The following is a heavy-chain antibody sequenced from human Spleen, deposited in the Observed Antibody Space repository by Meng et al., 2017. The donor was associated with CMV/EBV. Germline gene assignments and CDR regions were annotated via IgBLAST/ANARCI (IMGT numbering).Heavy chain of an antibody. CDR2: INYSATT. J-gene: IGHJ5*02. Sequence: VSGGAISGSGYYWGWIRQPPGKGLEWIRNINYSATTYYNPSLKSRATISVDTSKNQFSLNLRALTAADTAVYYCANYHFDFWSGYPWFDPWGQGTLVTVS. CDR1: GGAISGSGYY. D-gene: IGHD3-3*01. V-gene: IGHV4-39*07. CDR3: ANYHFDFWSGYPWFDP.